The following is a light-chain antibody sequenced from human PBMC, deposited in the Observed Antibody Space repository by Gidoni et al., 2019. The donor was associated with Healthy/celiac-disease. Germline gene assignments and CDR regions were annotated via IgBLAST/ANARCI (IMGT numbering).Light chain of an antibody. CDR1: SSDVGSYNY. J-gene: IGLJ2*01. CDR3: SSYTTSSTVI. Sequence: QSALTQPASVSGSPGQSITISCTGTSSDVGSYNYVSWYQQHPGKAPKLMIYDVTNRPSVVSYRFSGSKSGNTASLTISGLQAEDEADYYCSSYTTSSTVIFGGGTKLTVL. CDR2: DVT. V-gene: IGLV2-14*03.